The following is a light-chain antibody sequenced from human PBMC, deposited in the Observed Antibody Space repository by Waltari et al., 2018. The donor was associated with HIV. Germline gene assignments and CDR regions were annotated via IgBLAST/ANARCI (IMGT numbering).Light chain of an antibody. CDR2: WAS. J-gene: IGKJ2*01. Sequence: DIVMTQSPESLAVSLGERATINCESSQSVFYSSSNRNYLAWYQQKPGQPPKQLIYWASMRDSGFPDRFSGSGSGTDFTLTISSLHTEDVAVYYCQQYYSSPPYTFGQGTKLEIK. CDR1: QSVFYSSSNRNY. CDR3: QQYYSSPPYT. V-gene: IGKV4-1*01.